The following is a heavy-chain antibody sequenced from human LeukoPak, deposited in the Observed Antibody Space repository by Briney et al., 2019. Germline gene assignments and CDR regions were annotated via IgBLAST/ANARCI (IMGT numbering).Heavy chain of an antibody. J-gene: IGHJ4*02. CDR3: ARASYYYGSGSYPDY. V-gene: IGHV4-38-2*02. Sequence: SETLSLTCTVSGDSITTVYSWSWIRQSPGEGLEWLGYLFHSGNTYYNPSLKSRVSISVDKSDNQFSLKLSSVTAADTAVYYCARASYYYGSGSYPDYWGQGTLVTVSS. CDR2: LFHSGNT. D-gene: IGHD3-10*01. CDR1: GDSITTVYS.